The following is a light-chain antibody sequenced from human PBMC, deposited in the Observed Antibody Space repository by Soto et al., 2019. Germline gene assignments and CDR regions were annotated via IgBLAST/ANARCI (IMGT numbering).Light chain of an antibody. J-gene: IGKJ4*01. CDR2: DAS. V-gene: IGKV3-11*01. Sequence: EIVLTQSPATLSLSPGERATLSCRASQSVSTYLAWYQQRPGQAPRLLIYDASNRATGVPARFSGSGSGTDVTLTVSSLEPEDFAVYYCHQRSSWLRGTFGGGTKVEIK. CDR1: QSVSTY. CDR3: HQRSSWLRGT.